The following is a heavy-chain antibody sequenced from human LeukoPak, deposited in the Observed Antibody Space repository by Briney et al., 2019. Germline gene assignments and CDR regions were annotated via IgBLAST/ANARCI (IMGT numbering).Heavy chain of an antibody. J-gene: IGHJ4*02. Sequence: SVKVSCKASGGTFSSYAISWVRQAPGQGLEWMGGIIPIFGTANYAQKFQGRVTITADESTSTAYMELSSLRSEDTAVYYCARGGYPPSRSFDYWGKGTLVTVSS. CDR2: IIPIFGTA. CDR3: ARGGYPPSRSFDY. CDR1: GGTFSSYA. D-gene: IGHD5-12*01. V-gene: IGHV1-69*01.